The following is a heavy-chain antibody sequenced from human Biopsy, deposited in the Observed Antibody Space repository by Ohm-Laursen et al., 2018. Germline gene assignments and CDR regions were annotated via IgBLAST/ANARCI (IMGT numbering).Heavy chain of an antibody. V-gene: IGHV1-46*01. Sequence: ASVKVSCKASGYTFTEYYINWVRQAPGQGLEWMGIINPRSGNTGCSQKFQVRVTMTTDTSTSTVYMELSSLSSEDTAVYYCAKNYDPLYYDTSGLLDYWGRGTLVTVSS. J-gene: IGHJ4*02. D-gene: IGHD3-22*01. CDR3: AKNYDPLYYDTSGLLDY. CDR1: GYTFTEYY. CDR2: INPRSGNT.